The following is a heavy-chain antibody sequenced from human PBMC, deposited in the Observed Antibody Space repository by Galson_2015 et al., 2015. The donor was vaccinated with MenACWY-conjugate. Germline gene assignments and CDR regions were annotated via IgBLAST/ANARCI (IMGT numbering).Heavy chain of an antibody. D-gene: IGHD2-2*01. CDR2: ISPSGTYI. J-gene: IGHJ6*02. CDR1: GFSFSDYS. CDR3: ARNLDMPPTVYGMDI. V-gene: IGHV3-21*01. Sequence: SLRLSCAASGFSFSDYSMNWVRQAPGKGLEWVSSISPSGTYIYYADSVRGRFTISRDNGKSSLSLQMNSLRAEDTAVYYCARNLDMPPTVYGMDIWGQGTTVTVSS.